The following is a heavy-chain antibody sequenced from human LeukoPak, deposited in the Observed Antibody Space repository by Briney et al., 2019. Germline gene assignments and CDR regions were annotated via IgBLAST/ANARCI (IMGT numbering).Heavy chain of an antibody. CDR1: GFTFSSYS. J-gene: IGHJ4*02. V-gene: IGHV3-48*01. D-gene: IGHD5-12*01. CDR3: ARGITSGPRRYDVRNFDY. CDR2: ISSSSSTI. Sequence: GGSLRLSCAASGFTFSSYSMNWVRQAPGKGLEWVSYISSSSSTIYYADSVKGRFTISRDNAKNSLYLHMNSLRAEDTAVYYCARGITSGPRRYDVRNFDYWGQGTLVTVSS.